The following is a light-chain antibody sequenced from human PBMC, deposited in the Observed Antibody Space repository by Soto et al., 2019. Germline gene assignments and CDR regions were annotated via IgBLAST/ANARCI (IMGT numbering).Light chain of an antibody. CDR1: SSDVCGYHY. CDR2: EVS. J-gene: IGLJ3*02. V-gene: IGLV2-14*01. Sequence: QSALTQPASVSGSPGQSITISCTGTSSDVCGYHYVSWYQQHPGKAPKLMIYEVSNRPSGVSNRFSGSKSGNTASLTISGLQAEDEADYYCSSYTSSSTWVFGGGTKVTVL. CDR3: SSYTSSSTWV.